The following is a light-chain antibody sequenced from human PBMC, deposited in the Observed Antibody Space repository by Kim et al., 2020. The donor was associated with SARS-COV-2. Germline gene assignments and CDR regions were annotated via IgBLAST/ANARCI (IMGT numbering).Light chain of an antibody. V-gene: IGKV1-8*01. Sequence: ASTGDRVTISCRASQGISSYLAWYQQKPGKAPKLLIYAASTFQSGVLSRFSGSGSGTDFTLTISCLQSEDFATYYCQQYYSYPWTFGQGTKVDIK. CDR1: QGISSY. J-gene: IGKJ1*01. CDR3: QQYYSYPWT. CDR2: AAS.